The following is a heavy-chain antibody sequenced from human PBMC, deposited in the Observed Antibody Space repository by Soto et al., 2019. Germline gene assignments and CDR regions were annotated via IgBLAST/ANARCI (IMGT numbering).Heavy chain of an antibody. CDR1: GYTFRSDS. CDR3: ARDRGGIAVAGTTHFDY. CDR2: ISSSSSTI. V-gene: IGHV3-48*02. D-gene: IGHD6-19*01. J-gene: IGHJ4*02. Sequence: EVQLVESGGGLVQPGGSLRLSCAAYGYTFRSDSMNWVHQAPGKGLEWVSYISSSSSTIYYADSVKGRFTISRDNAKNSLYLQMNSLRDEDTAVYYCARDRGGIAVAGTTHFDYWGQGTLVTASS.